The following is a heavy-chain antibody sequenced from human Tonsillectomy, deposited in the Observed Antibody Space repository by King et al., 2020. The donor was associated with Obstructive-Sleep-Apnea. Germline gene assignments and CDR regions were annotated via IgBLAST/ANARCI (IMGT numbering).Heavy chain of an antibody. Sequence: VQLVESGGGLVQPGGSLRLSCDASGFSFSSYAMSWLRQAPGKGLEWVSAIDSGGGTTWYADSVKGRFTISRDNPKYTLYLQMHSLRAEDTAVYYCAKDYRGPETIDYWGQGTLVTVSS. CDR2: IDSGGGTT. CDR1: GFSFSSYA. V-gene: IGHV3-23*04. CDR3: AKDYRGPETIDY. J-gene: IGHJ4*02. D-gene: IGHD4-23*01.